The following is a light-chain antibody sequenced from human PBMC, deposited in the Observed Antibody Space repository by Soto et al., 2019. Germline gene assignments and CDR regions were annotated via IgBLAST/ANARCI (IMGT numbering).Light chain of an antibody. Sequence: ELVLTQSPATLSLSPGERATLSCRASQSVSSYLAWYQQKPGQAPRLLIYDAYNRATGIPATFSGSGSGTDFTLTIGSLEPEDFAVYYCQQSSNWPLITFGQGTRLEIK. CDR2: DAY. J-gene: IGKJ5*01. CDR1: QSVSSY. CDR3: QQSSNWPLIT. V-gene: IGKV3-11*01.